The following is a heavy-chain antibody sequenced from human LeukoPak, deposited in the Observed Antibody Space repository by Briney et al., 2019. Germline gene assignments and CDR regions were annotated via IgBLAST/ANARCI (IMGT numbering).Heavy chain of an antibody. CDR3: ARAGSSWYVWFDP. D-gene: IGHD6-13*01. Sequence: KPSETLSLTCTVSGGSISSYYWSWIRQPPGKGLEWIGYIYYSGSTYYNPSLKSRVTISVDTSKNQFSLKLSSVTAADTAVYYCARAGSSWYVWFDPWDQGTLVTVSS. V-gene: IGHV4-59*01. CDR2: IYYSGST. CDR1: GGSISSYY. J-gene: IGHJ5*02.